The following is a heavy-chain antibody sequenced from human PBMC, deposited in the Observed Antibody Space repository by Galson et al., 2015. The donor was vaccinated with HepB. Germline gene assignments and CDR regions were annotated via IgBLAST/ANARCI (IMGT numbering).Heavy chain of an antibody. D-gene: IGHD3-10*01. V-gene: IGHV3-11*05. CDR3: ARGGVLWGLSDY. CDR2: ISSSSSYT. CDR1: GFTFSDYY. J-gene: IGHJ4*02. Sequence: SLRLSCAASGFTFSDYYMSWIRQAPGKGLEWVSYISSSSSYTNYADSVKGRFTISRDNAKNSLYLQMNSLRAEDTAVYYCARGGVLWGLSDYWGQGTLVTVSS.